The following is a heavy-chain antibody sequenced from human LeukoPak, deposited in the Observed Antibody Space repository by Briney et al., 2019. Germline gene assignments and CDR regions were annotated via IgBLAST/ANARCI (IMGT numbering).Heavy chain of an antibody. CDR1: GFTFGDYA. D-gene: IGHD3-22*01. CDR2: ISGSGGST. V-gene: IGHV3-23*01. Sequence: GGSLRLSCTASGFTFGDYAMSWFRQAPGKGLEWVSAISGSGGSTYYADSVKGRFTISRDNSKNTLYLQMNSLRAEDTAVYYCAKALFYYDSSGYYPYYFDYWGQGTLVTVSS. J-gene: IGHJ4*02. CDR3: AKALFYYDSSGYYPYYFDY.